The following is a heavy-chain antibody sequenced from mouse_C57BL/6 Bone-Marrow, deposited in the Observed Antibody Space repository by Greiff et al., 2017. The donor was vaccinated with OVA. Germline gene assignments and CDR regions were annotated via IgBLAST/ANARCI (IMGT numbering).Heavy chain of an antibody. V-gene: IGHV3-8*01. CDR1: GYSITSDY. J-gene: IGHJ1*03. CDR3: ARYGDYYGSPHWYFDV. D-gene: IGHD1-1*01. Sequence: DVQLQESGPGLAKPSQTLSLTCSVTGYSITSDYWNWIRKFPGNKLEYMGYISYSGSTYYNPSLKSRISITRDTSKNQYYLQLNSVTTEDTATYYCARYGDYYGSPHWYFDVWGTGTTVTVSS. CDR2: ISYSGST.